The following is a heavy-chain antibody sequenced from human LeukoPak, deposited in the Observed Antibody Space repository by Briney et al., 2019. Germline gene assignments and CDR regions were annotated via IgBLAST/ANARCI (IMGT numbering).Heavy chain of an antibody. CDR2: IYHSGST. CDR3: ARVAGNNFDY. J-gene: IGHJ4*02. D-gene: IGHD6-19*01. CDR1: GYSISSGYY. V-gene: IGHV4-38-2*02. Sequence: SETLSLTCTVSGYSISSGYYWGWIRQPPGKGLEWIGSIYHSGSTYYNPSLKSRVTISVDTSKNQFSLKLSSVTAADTAVYYCARVAGNNFDYWGQGTLVTVSS.